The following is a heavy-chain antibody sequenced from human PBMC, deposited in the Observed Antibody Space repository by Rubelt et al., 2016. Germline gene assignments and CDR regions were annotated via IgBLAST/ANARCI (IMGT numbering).Heavy chain of an antibody. V-gene: IGHV1-46*01. Sequence: GLEWIGIINPSGAPATYAQKFQGRVSMTRDTSTTTVYMALSSLRSDDTAVYYCARGSTGDAFDIWGQGTTVTVSS. D-gene: IGHD4-17*01. J-gene: IGHJ3*02. CDR3: ARGSTGDAFDI. CDR2: INPSGAPA.